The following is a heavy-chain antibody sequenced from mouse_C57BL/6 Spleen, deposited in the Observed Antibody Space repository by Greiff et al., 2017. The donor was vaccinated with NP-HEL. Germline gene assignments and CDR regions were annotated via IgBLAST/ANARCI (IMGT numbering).Heavy chain of an antibody. CDR2: IYPGDGDT. CDR3: ARYGSSFYWYFDV. V-gene: IGHV1-82*01. D-gene: IGHD1-1*01. CDR1: GYAFSSSW. Sequence: QVQLKQSGPELVKPGASVKISCKASGYAFSSSWMNWVKQRPGKGLEWIGRIYPGDGDTNYNGKFKGKATLTADKSSSTAYMQLSSLTSEDSAVYFCARYGSSFYWYFDVWGTGTTVTVSS. J-gene: IGHJ1*03.